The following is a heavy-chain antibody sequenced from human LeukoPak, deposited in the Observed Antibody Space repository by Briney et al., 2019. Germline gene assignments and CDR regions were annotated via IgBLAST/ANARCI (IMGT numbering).Heavy chain of an antibody. J-gene: IGHJ4*02. V-gene: IGHV3-66*03. CDR3: ARDSGNYRYDNFDY. CDR2: IYSSGNT. Sequence: XXXSXAASGFIVSSNYMSWVRQAPGKGLEWVSVIYSSGNTYYADSVKGRFTISRDNSKNTLYLQMNSLRAEDTALYYCARDSGNYRYDNFDYWGQGTLVTVSS. D-gene: IGHD1-26*01. CDR1: GFIVSSNY.